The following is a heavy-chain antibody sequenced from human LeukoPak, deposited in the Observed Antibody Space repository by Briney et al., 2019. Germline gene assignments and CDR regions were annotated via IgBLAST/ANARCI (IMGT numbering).Heavy chain of an antibody. D-gene: IGHD3-22*01. CDR3: ARDLGNYYDSSGYFAFDI. CDR2: IYTSGST. CDR1: GGSISSGSYY. Sequence: SETLSLTCTVSGGSISSGSYYWRWIRQPAGKGLEWIGRIYTSGSTHYGPSLKSRVTISVDTSKNQFSLKLSSVTAADTAVYYCARDLGNYYDSSGYFAFDIWGQGTMVTVSS. J-gene: IGHJ3*02. V-gene: IGHV4-61*02.